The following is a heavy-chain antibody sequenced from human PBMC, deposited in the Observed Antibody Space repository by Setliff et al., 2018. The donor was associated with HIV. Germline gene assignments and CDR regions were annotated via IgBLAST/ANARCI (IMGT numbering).Heavy chain of an antibody. D-gene: IGHD5-12*01. Sequence: SETLSLTCSVSGASISSYYWSWIRQPPGKGLEWIGYISPTGNTNYNPSLKSRVTRSTDTSKNQFSLNVRSVTAADTAVYFCAKLSPSIGYISDHWGQGTLVTAPQ. V-gene: IGHV4-59*03. CDR3: AKLSPSIGYISDH. CDR1: GASISSYY. CDR2: ISPTGNT. J-gene: IGHJ4*02.